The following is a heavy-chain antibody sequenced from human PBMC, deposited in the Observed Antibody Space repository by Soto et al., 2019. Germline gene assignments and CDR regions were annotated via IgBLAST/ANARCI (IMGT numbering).Heavy chain of an antibody. Sequence: EVQLLESGGGLVQPGGSLRLSCAASGFTFSSYVMSWVRQAPGKGLEWVSAISGSGGSTYYADSVKGRFTISRDNSKNTLYQQMNSLRAEDTAVYYCAKGRGYCSSTSCYVGSDYWGQGTLVTVSS. V-gene: IGHV3-23*01. CDR3: AKGRGYCSSTSCYVGSDY. D-gene: IGHD2-2*01. J-gene: IGHJ4*02. CDR2: ISGSGGST. CDR1: GFTFSSYV.